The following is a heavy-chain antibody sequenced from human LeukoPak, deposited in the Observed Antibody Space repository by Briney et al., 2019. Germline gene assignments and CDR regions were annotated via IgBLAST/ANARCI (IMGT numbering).Heavy chain of an antibody. CDR1: GGSFRGYY. D-gene: IGHD2-15*01. Sequence: SETLSLTCAVYGGSFRGYYWSWIRQPPGKGLEWIGEIDHRGSTNYNPSLKSRVTISVDTSKNQFSLKLSSVTAADTAVYYCAREVAALRGAFDIWGQGTMVTVSS. V-gene: IGHV4-34*01. CDR2: IDHRGST. CDR3: AREVAALRGAFDI. J-gene: IGHJ3*02.